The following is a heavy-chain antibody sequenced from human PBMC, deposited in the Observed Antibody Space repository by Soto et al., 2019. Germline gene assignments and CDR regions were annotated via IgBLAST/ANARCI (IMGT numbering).Heavy chain of an antibody. CDR2: IIPIFGTA. Sequence: QVQLVQSGAEVKKPGSSVKVSCKASGGTFSSYAISWVRQAPGQGLEWMGGIIPIFGTANYAQKFQGRVTITADDSTSTAYMELSSLRSEDTAVYYCAGANSRDGYKYGPGDYYYYGMDVLCQGTTVTVSS. CDR1: GGTFSSYA. V-gene: IGHV1-69*01. D-gene: IGHD3-22*01. CDR3: AGANSRDGYKYGPGDYYYYGMDV. J-gene: IGHJ6*02.